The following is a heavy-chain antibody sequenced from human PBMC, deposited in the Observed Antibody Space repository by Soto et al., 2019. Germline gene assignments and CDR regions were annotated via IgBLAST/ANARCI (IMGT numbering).Heavy chain of an antibody. Sequence: GGSLRLSCAASGFTFSSYSMNWVRQAPGKGLEWVSSISSSSSNIYYADSVKGRFTISRDNAKKSLYLQMNSLRAEDTAVYYWAGAPSHGRTPYYYDMDVWGKGTTVTVSS. CDR2: ISSSSSNI. CDR1: GFTFSSYS. D-gene: IGHD2-15*01. J-gene: IGHJ6*03. V-gene: IGHV3-21*01. CDR3: AGAPSHGRTPYYYDMDV.